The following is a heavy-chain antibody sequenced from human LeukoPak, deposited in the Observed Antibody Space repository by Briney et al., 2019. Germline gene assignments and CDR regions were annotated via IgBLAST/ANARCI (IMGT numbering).Heavy chain of an antibody. D-gene: IGHD6-19*01. CDR2: ISSSSSYI. V-gene: IGHV3-21*01. Sequence: GGSLRLSCAASRFTFSSYSMNWVRQAPGKGLEWVSSISSSSSYIYYADSVKGRFTISRDNAKNSLYLQMNSLRAEDTAVYYCARDIAYSSGWYYFDYWGQGTLVTVSS. J-gene: IGHJ4*02. CDR3: ARDIAYSSGWYYFDY. CDR1: RFTFSSYS.